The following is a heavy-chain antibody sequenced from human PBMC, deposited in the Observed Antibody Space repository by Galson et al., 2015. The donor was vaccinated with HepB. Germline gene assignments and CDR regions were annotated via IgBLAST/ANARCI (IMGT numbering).Heavy chain of an antibody. V-gene: IGHV3-53*01. CDR3: ASSYCTGGSCYFDV. D-gene: IGHD2-15*01. CDR1: GFPVTDNY. J-gene: IGHJ4*02. CDR2: IYSGGTT. Sequence: SLRLSCAVSGFPVTDNYMSWVRQAPGKGLEWLSVIYSGGTTNYADSLKGRFTISRDNSKNTVYLHISSLRVEDTAVYYCASSYCTGGSCYFDVWGQGTLLTVSS.